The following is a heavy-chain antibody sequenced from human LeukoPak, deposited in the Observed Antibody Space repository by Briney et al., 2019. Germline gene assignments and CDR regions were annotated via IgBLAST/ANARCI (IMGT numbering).Heavy chain of an antibody. CDR1: EFTFSTYW. CDR2: IKPDGSEK. Sequence: GGSLRLSCAASEFTFSTYWMSWVRQAPGKGLEWVANIKPDGSEKYYVDSVKGRSTISRDNAKNSLYLQMNSLRAEDTAVYYCARGAINYDYWGQGTLVTVSS. D-gene: IGHD1-26*01. V-gene: IGHV3-7*05. CDR3: ARGAINYDY. J-gene: IGHJ4*02.